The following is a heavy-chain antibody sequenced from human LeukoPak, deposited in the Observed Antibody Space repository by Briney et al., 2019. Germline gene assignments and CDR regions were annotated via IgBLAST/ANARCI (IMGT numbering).Heavy chain of an antibody. Sequence: GGSLRLSCAASGFTVSSNYMSWVRQAPGKGLEWVSVIYSGGSTYYADSVKGRFTISRDNSKNTLYLQMNSLRAEDTAVYYCARDGHYVWGSYRKEDAFDIWGQGTMVTVSS. D-gene: IGHD3-16*02. CDR3: ARDGHYVWGSYRKEDAFDI. J-gene: IGHJ3*02. CDR1: GFTVSSNY. V-gene: IGHV3-53*01. CDR2: IYSGGST.